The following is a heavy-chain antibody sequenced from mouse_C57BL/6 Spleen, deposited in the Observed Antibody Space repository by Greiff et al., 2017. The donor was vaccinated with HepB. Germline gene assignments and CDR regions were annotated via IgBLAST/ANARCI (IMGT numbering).Heavy chain of an antibody. Sequence: DVMLVESGGGLVKPGGSLKLSCAASGFTFSSYTMSWVRQTPEKRLEWVATISGGGGNTYYPDSVKGRFTISRDNAKNTLYLQMSSLRSEDTALYYCARYYEFAYWGQRTLVTVSA. J-gene: IGHJ3*01. V-gene: IGHV5-9*01. CDR3: ARYYEFAY. CDR1: GFTFSSYT. CDR2: ISGGGGNT. D-gene: IGHD2-4*01.